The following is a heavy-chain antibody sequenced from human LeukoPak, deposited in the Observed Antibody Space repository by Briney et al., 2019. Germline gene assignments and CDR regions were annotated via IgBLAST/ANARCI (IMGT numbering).Heavy chain of an antibody. CDR3: ARLDYGSGSYYFGFDP. CDR2: IYTSGST. D-gene: IGHD3-10*01. V-gene: IGHV4-61*02. Sequence: SETLSLTCTVSGGSINSGSYYWSWIRQPAGKGLEWIGRIYTSGSTNYNPSLKSRVTMSVDTSKNQFSLKLSSVTAADTAVYYCARLDYGSGSYYFGFDPWGQGTLVTVSS. J-gene: IGHJ5*02. CDR1: GGSINSGSYY.